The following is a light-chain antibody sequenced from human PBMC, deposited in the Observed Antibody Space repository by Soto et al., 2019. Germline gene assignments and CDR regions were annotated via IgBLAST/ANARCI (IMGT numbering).Light chain of an antibody. CDR2: GAS. CDR1: QSVNSN. Sequence: ETVMTQSPATLSVSTGERATLSCWASQSVNSNLAWYQQKLGQAPRVLIYGASSRATGIPDRFSGSGSGTDFTLTISRLEPEDFAMYYCLHHGSSLWTFGQGTKVDI. J-gene: IGKJ1*01. V-gene: IGKV3-20*01. CDR3: LHHGSSLWT.